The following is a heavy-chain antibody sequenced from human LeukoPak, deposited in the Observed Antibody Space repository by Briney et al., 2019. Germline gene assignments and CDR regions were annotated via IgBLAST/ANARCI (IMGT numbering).Heavy chain of an antibody. Sequence: GGSLRLSCEVSGFTFSRHWMHWVRQTPGKGLVWVSRINDVGSQTFYADSVKGRFTISRDNAKNSLYLQMNSLRVEDTAVYYCASGADYYFYMDVWAKGTTVTISS. V-gene: IGHV3-74*01. CDR1: GFTFSRHW. D-gene: IGHD3-16*01. CDR3: ASGADYYFYMDV. CDR2: INDVGSQT. J-gene: IGHJ6*03.